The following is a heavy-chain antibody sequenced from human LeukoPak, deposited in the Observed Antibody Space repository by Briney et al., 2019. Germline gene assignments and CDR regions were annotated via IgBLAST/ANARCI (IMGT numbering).Heavy chain of an antibody. D-gene: IGHD3-10*01. Sequence: ASVKVSCKASGYTFTGYYMHWVRQAPGQGLEWMGWINPNSGGTNYAQKFQGRVTMTGDTSISTAYMELSRLRSDDTAVYYCARSNVLLWFGEQGMDVWGKGTTVTVSS. CDR3: ARSNVLLWFGEQGMDV. V-gene: IGHV1-2*02. J-gene: IGHJ6*04. CDR1: GYTFTGYY. CDR2: INPNSGGT.